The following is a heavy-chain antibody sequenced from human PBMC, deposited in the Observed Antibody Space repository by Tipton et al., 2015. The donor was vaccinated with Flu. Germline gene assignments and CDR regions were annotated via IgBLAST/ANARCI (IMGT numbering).Heavy chain of an antibody. CDR1: GDSISSDYF. J-gene: IGHJ4*02. CDR2: IHRSGST. Sequence: TLSLTCTVSGDSISSDYFWGWIRQPPGKGLEWIATIHRSGSTNYNPSLKSRVTISVDTSKNQFSLKLTSVTAADTAVYYCARDRWEYSRGFDSWGQGTLVTVSP. CDR3: ARDRWEYSRGFDS. V-gene: IGHV4-38-2*02. D-gene: IGHD6-13*01.